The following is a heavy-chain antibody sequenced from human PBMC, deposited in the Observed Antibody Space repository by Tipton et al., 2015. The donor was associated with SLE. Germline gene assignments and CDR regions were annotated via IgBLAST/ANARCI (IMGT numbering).Heavy chain of an antibody. J-gene: IGHJ4*02. Sequence: TLSLTCTVSGGSVTSGCYYWSWTRPPAGKGLEWIGRIFSSGSTIYNPSIKSRVTLSLDTSKNQFSLGVTSVTAADPAVYYCARGGGSYYDYWGQGTLVTVSS. V-gene: IGHV4-61*02. CDR3: ARGGGSYYDY. D-gene: IGHD1-26*01. CDR2: IFSSGST. CDR1: GGSVTSGCYY.